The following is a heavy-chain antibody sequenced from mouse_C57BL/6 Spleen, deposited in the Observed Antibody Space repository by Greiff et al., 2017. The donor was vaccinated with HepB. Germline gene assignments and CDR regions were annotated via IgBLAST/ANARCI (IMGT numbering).Heavy chain of an antibody. CDR1: GYTFTSYW. CDR2: IDPSDSYT. CDR3: ASGGSSYEFAY. Sequence: VQLQQPGAELVMPGASVKLSCKASGYTFTSYWMHWVKQRPGQGLEWIGEIDPSDSYTNYNQKFKGKSTLTVDKSSSTAYMQLSSLTSEDSAVYYCASGGSSYEFAYWGQGTLVTVSA. J-gene: IGHJ3*01. D-gene: IGHD1-1*01. V-gene: IGHV1-69*01.